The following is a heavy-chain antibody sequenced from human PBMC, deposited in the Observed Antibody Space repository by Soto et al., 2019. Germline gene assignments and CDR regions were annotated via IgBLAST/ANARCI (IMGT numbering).Heavy chain of an antibody. CDR2: IKSKTDGGTT. V-gene: IGHV3-15*01. CDR3: TTAISLSSWYNQDEFDY. CDR1: GFTFSNAW. Sequence: GGSLRLSCAASGFTFSNAWMSWVRQAPGKGLEWVGRIKSKTDGGTTDYAAPVKGRFTISRDDSKNTLYLQMNSLKTEDTAVYYCTTAISLSSWYNQDEFDYWGQGTLVTVSS. D-gene: IGHD6-13*01. J-gene: IGHJ4*02.